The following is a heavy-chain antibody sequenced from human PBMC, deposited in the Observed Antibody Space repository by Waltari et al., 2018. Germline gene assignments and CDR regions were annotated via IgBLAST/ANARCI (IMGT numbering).Heavy chain of an antibody. CDR2: MRYDGSNK. D-gene: IGHD1-26*01. CDR3: AKDFYAVGATTVGY. CDR1: GFTFSSYG. Sequence: QVQLVESGGGVVQPGGSLRLSCAASGFTFSSYGMHWVRQAPGKGMEWVAFMRYDGSNKYYADSVKGRFTISRDNSKNTLYLQMNSLRAEDTAVYYCAKDFYAVGATTVGYWGQGTLVTVSS. V-gene: IGHV3-30*02. J-gene: IGHJ4*02.